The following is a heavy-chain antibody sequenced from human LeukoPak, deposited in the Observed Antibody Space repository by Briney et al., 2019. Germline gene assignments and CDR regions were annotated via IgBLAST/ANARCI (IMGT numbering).Heavy chain of an antibody. CDR3: ARWGSYSSSSTFGY. J-gene: IGHJ4*02. V-gene: IGHV4-59*01. Sequence: PAETLSLTCAVYGGSFIGYYWSWIRQPPGKGLEWIGDIHYSGSTNYNPSLKSRVTISVDTSKNQFSLKLTSVTAADTAVYYCARWGSYSSSSTFGYWGQGTLVTVSS. D-gene: IGHD6-6*01. CDR2: IHYSGST. CDR1: GGSFIGYY.